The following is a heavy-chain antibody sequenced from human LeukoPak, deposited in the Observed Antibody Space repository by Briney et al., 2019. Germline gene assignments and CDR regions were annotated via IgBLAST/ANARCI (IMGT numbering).Heavy chain of an antibody. J-gene: IGHJ3*02. V-gene: IGHV3-53*01. Sequence: GGSLRLSCAASGFTVSSNYMSWVRQDPGKGLEWVSVIYSGGSTYYADSVKGRFTISRDNSKNTLYLQMNSLRAEDTAVYYCARALVVITLDAFDIWGQGTMVTVSS. CDR3: ARALVVITLDAFDI. CDR1: GFTVSSNY. CDR2: IYSGGST. D-gene: IGHD3-22*01.